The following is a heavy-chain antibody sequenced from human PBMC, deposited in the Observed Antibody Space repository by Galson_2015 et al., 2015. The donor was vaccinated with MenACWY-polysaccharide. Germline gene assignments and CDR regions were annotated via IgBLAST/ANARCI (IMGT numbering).Heavy chain of an antibody. CDR2: INTDGSTT. D-gene: IGHD1-1*01. J-gene: IGHJ5*02. CDR3: ARDGAGDTPGGFDP. V-gene: IGHV3-74*01. Sequence: SLRLSCAASRFTFSDYWIHWVRQAPGKGLVWASRINTDGSTTNYADSAKGRFTISRDNAKNTLYLQMNSLRAEDTAVYYCARDGAGDTPGGFDPWGQGTLVTVSS. CDR1: RFTFSDYW.